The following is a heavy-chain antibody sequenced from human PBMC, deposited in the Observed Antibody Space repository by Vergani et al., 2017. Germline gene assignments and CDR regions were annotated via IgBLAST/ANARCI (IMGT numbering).Heavy chain of an antibody. V-gene: IGHV4-31*03. CDR3: ASDTHSGQRADR. CDR2: IYSTGST. J-gene: IGHJ5*02. Sequence: QVQLQESGPGLVKPSQTLSLTCSVSGDSISSGVYYWNWIRQHPGKGLEWIGYIYSTGSTHHNPSLRKRINMSVDTSKNQFSLTLTSVTAADTAVYYCASDTHSGQRADRWGQGILVTVTS. D-gene: IGHD6-19*01. CDR1: GDSISSGVYY.